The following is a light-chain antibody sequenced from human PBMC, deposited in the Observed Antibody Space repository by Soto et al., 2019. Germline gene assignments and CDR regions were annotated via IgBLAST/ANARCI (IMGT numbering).Light chain of an antibody. V-gene: IGKV1-5*03. CDR3: QQYDSYSWT. CDR1: QSISSW. CDR2: RAS. Sequence: DIQMTQSPSTLSASVGDRVTITCRASQSISSWLAWYQQKPGKAPNLLIYRASTLESGVPSRFSGSGSGTEFTLTISSLQPDDFATYYCQQYDSYSWTFGQGTKVDTK. J-gene: IGKJ1*01.